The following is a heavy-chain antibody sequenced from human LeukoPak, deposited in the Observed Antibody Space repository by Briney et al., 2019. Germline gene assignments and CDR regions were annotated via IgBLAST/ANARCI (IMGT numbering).Heavy chain of an antibody. CDR1: GGTFSSYA. CDR2: IIPIFGTA. D-gene: IGHD6-6*01. Sequence: SVKVSCKASGGTFSSYAISWVRQAPGQGLEWMGGIIPIFGTANYAQKFQGRVTITTDESTSTAYMELSSLRSEDTAVYYCARLRDSSSPVDYWGQGTLVTVSS. CDR3: ARLRDSSSPVDY. J-gene: IGHJ4*02. V-gene: IGHV1-69*05.